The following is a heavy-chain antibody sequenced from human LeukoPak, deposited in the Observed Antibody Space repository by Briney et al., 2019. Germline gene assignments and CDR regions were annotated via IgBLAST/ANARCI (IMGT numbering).Heavy chain of an antibody. J-gene: IGHJ4*02. V-gene: IGHV3-23*01. CDR2: ISGRGGST. Sequence: GGSLRLSCAASGFTFSSYAMSWVRQTPGKGLEWVSAISGRGGSTYYADSVKGRFTISRDNSKNTPYLQMNSLRAEDTAVYYCAKECSGGSCNDYWGQGTLVTVSS. CDR3: AKECSGGSCNDY. CDR1: GFTFSSYA. D-gene: IGHD2-15*01.